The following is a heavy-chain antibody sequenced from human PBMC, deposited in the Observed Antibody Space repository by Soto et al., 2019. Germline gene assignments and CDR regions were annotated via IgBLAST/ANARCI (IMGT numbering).Heavy chain of an antibody. Sequence: GGSLRLSCAASGFTFSSYAMNWVRQAPGKGLEWVSGISTSGASKFYPDSVKGRFTISRDNSKTTLYLQMNSLRAADTALYYFVGEDCIPFQPGWFAPWGQGTLVTVSS. D-gene: IGHD2-15*01. CDR3: VGEDCIPFQPGWFAP. J-gene: IGHJ5*02. CDR2: ISTSGASK. CDR1: GFTFSSYA. V-gene: IGHV3-23*01.